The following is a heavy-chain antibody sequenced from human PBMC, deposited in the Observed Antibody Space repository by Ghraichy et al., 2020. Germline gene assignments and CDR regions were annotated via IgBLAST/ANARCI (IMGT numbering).Heavy chain of an antibody. V-gene: IGHV1-2*02. D-gene: IGHD2-2*01. Sequence: ASVKVSCKASGYTFTGYYMHWVRQAPGQGLEWMGWINPNSGGTNYAQKFQGRVTMTRDTSISTAYMELSRLRSDDTAVYYCARDVVPSATKYGLDVWGQGTTVTVSS. CDR3: ARDVVPSATKYGLDV. J-gene: IGHJ6*02. CDR1: GYTFTGYY. CDR2: INPNSGGT.